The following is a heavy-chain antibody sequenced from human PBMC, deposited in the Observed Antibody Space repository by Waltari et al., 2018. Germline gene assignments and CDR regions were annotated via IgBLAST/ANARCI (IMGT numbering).Heavy chain of an antibody. D-gene: IGHD5-12*01. V-gene: IGHV4-39*01. CDR3: ATYIGASLGTAAFDV. J-gene: IGHJ3*01. CDR1: GVSITANRHY. Sequence: QLQLRESGPGLVTPSETLSLSCSVSGVSITANRHYWGWIRQPPGQGLEWIATISYIGATYYSPSLKSRVTLSRDTSKNQLSLKVDSVTAADTAVYYCATYIGASLGTAAFDVWGQGTMVTVSS. CDR2: ISYIGAT.